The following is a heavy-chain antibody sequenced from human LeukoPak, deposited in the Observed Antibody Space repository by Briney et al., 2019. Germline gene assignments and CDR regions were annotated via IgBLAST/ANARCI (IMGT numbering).Heavy chain of an antibody. CDR3: ARAGSSTSQCCWYGMDV. D-gene: IGHD2-2*01. V-gene: IGHV3-11*01. Sequence: GGSLRLSCAASGFTFSDYYMSWIRQAPGKGLEWVSYISSSGSTIHYADSVKGRFTISRDNSKNSLYLQMNSLRAEDTAVYYCARAGSSTSQCCWYGMDVWGQGTTVTVSS. CDR2: ISSSGSTI. CDR1: GFTFSDYY. J-gene: IGHJ6*02.